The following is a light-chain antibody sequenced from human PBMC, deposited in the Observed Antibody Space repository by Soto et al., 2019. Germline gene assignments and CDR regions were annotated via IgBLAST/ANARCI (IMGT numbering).Light chain of an antibody. V-gene: IGKV1-5*03. CDR1: QSINSW. Sequence: DIQMTQSPSTLSASVGDRVIITCRASQSINSWLAWYQQKPGKAPELLISKASSLQSGVPPRFSGSGSGTEFTLTISSLQPDDFATYYCQQYNNNSWTFGQGTKVEIK. CDR3: QQYNNNSWT. CDR2: KAS. J-gene: IGKJ1*01.